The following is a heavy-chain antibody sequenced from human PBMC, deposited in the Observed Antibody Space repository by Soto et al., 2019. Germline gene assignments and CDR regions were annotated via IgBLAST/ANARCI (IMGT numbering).Heavy chain of an antibody. CDR2: ISSSSSYI. CDR1: GFTFSSYS. J-gene: IGHJ6*02. Sequence: GWSLRLSCAASGFTFSSYSMNWVRQAPGKGLEWVSSISSSSSYIYYADSVKGRFTISRDNAKNSLYLQMNSLRAEDTAVYYCAGDRYCSSTSCYAGYYYYYGMDVWGQGTTVTVSS. CDR3: AGDRYCSSTSCYAGYYYYYGMDV. D-gene: IGHD2-2*01. V-gene: IGHV3-21*01.